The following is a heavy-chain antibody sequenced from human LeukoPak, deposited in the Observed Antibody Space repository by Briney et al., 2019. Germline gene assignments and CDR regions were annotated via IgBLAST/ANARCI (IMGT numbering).Heavy chain of an antibody. CDR2: IYHSGST. D-gene: IGHD2-2*01. V-gene: IGHV4-38-2*01. CDR1: GYSISSGYY. Sequence: SETLSLTCAVSGYSISSGYYWGWIRQPPGKGLEWIGSIYHSGSTYYNPSLKSRVTISVDTSKNQFSLKLSSVTAADTAVYYRARLVGFDIVVVPAAMSYWFDPWGQGTLVTVSS. CDR3: ARLVGFDIVVVPAAMSYWFDP. J-gene: IGHJ5*02.